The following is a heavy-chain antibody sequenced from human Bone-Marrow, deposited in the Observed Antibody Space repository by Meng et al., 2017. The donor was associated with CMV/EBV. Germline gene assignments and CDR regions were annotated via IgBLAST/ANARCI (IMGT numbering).Heavy chain of an antibody. CDR3: ARTLGYCSSTSCFYYYYGMDV. J-gene: IGHJ6*02. V-gene: IGHV4-59*01. CDR1: GGSISSYY. D-gene: IGHD2-2*01. CDR2: IYYSGST. Sequence: SETLSLTCAVSGGSISSYYWSWIRQPAGKGLEWIGSIYYSGSTYYNPSLKSRVTISVDTSKNQFSLKLSSVTAADTAVYYCARTLGYCSSTSCFYYYYGMDVWGQGTTVTVSS.